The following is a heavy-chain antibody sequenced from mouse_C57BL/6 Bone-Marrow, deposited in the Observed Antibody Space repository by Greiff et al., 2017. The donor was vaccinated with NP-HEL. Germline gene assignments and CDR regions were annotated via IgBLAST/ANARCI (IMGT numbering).Heavy chain of an antibody. V-gene: IGHV5-17*01. D-gene: IGHD1-1*01. Sequence: EVMLVESGGGLVKPGGSLKLSCAASGFTFSDYGMHWVRQAPEKGLEWVAYISSGSSTVYYADTVKGRFTISRDNAKNTLFLQMTSLRSEDTAMYYCARALITTVVVDYWGQGTTLTVSS. CDR3: ARALITTVVVDY. CDR2: ISSGSSTV. J-gene: IGHJ2*01. CDR1: GFTFSDYG.